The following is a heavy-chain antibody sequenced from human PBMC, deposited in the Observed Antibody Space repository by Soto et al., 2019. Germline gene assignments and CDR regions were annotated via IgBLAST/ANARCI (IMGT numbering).Heavy chain of an antibody. CDR1: GFTFSTYG. V-gene: IGHV3-30*18. J-gene: IGHJ4*02. CDR3: AKGSLFGLVPPGQ. D-gene: IGHD6-6*01. Sequence: QVHLVESGGGVVQPGRSLRLSCAASGFTFSTYGMHWVRQSPGKGLEWVADISHDGNRKHHADSVKGRFTISRDNSKSTLFLQMNSLRTEDTAVYHCAKGSLFGLVPPGQWGQGTLVTVSS. CDR2: ISHDGNRK.